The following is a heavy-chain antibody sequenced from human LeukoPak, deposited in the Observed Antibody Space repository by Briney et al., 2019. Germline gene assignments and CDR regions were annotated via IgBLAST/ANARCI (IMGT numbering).Heavy chain of an antibody. J-gene: IGHJ5*02. CDR3: ARLGVYMVRGVSWFDP. CDR1: GGTFSSYA. CDR2: IIPIFGTA. Sequence: ASVKVSCKASGGTFSSYAISWVRQAPGRGLEWMGGIIPIFGTANYAQKFQGRVTITADESTSTAYMELSSLRSEDTAVYYCARLGVYMVRGVSWFDPWGQGTLVTVSS. V-gene: IGHV1-69*13. D-gene: IGHD3-10*01.